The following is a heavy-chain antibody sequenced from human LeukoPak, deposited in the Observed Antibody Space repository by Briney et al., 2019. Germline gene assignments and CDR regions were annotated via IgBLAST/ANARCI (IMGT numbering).Heavy chain of an antibody. Sequence: GGSLRLSCAASGFTFSSYSMNWVRQAPGKGLEWVSYISGSSSTIYYADSVKGRFTISRDSSKNTLYLQMNSLRAEDTAVYYCARDRYGSSSPFDYWGQGTLVTVSS. J-gene: IGHJ4*02. CDR3: ARDRYGSSSPFDY. V-gene: IGHV3-48*01. CDR2: ISGSSSTI. CDR1: GFTFSSYS. D-gene: IGHD6-6*01.